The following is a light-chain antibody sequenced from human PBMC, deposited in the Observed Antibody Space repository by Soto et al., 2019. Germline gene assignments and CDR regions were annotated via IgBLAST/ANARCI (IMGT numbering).Light chain of an antibody. V-gene: IGKV1-5*03. CDR2: TAS. CDR1: QNIKSH. CDR3: QQYDLYSA. J-gene: IGKJ1*01. Sequence: DTKMTQSPSTLSASIGDRVTITCRASQNIKSHLAWYQQKPGKAPKLLIYTASTLQSGVPSRFNGSGSGTEFTLPISSLQPDDFATYYCQQYDLYSAFGQGTKVEIK.